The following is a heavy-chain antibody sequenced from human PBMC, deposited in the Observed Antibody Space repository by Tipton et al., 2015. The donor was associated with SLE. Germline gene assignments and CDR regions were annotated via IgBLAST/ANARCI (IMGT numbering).Heavy chain of an antibody. V-gene: IGHV4-4*07. Sequence: GLVKPSETLSLTCNVSDGSISDYYWTWIRQPAGEGLEWIGRIYASGSTNYNPSLRSRAAMSIDTSKMQFSLRLSSVTAADTAVYFCAGGEDSKYDVWGQGTTVTVSS. D-gene: IGHD4-11*01. CDR2: IYASGST. J-gene: IGHJ6*02. CDR3: AGGEDSKYDV. CDR1: DGSISDYY.